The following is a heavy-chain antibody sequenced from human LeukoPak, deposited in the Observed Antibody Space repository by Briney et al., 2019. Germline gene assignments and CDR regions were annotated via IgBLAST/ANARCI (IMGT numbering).Heavy chain of an antibody. CDR1: GGSFSDYY. D-gene: IGHD6-13*01. V-gene: IGHV4-59*10. Sequence: PSETLSLTCAVYGGSFSDYYWSWIRQPAGKGLEWLGRTYTSGSTNYNPSLKSRVTMSVDMSKNQFSLKLSSMIAADTAVYYCARVSSSWYQDWYFDLWGRGTLVTVPS. CDR3: ARVSSSWYQDWYFDL. CDR2: TYTSGST. J-gene: IGHJ2*01.